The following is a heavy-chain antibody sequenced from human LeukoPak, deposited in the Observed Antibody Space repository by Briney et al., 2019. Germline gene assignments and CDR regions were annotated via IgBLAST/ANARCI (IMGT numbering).Heavy chain of an antibody. V-gene: IGHV4-38-2*02. CDR2: IYHSGSA. CDR1: GYSLSSGYQ. CDR3: ARDPRWLTPDCTSTSCYENYFDP. Sequence: SETLSLTCGVSGYSLSSGYQWAWMRQSPGKGLEWIGSIYHSGSAHYNPSLKSRVTISVETSKNQFSLNMYSVTAADTAVYYCARDPRWLTPDCTSTSCYENYFDPWGQGTLVTVSS. D-gene: IGHD2-2*01. J-gene: IGHJ5*02.